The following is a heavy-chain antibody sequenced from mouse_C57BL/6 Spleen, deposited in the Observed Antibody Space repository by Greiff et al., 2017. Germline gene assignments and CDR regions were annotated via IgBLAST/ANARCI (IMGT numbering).Heavy chain of an antibody. CDR3: ARWLLRTGYAMDY. V-gene: IGHV1-53*01. Sequence: VQLQQPGTELVKPGASVKLSCKASGYTFTSYWMHWVKQRPGQGLEWIGNINPSNGGTNYNEKFKSKATLTVDKSSSTAYMQLSSLTSEDSAVYYCARWLLRTGYAMDYWGQGTSVTVSS. CDR2: INPSNGGT. CDR1: GYTFTSYW. J-gene: IGHJ4*01. D-gene: IGHD2-3*01.